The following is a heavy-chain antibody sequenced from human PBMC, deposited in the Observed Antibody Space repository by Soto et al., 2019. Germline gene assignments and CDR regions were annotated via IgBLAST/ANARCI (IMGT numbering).Heavy chain of an antibody. CDR2: ISAYNGNT. CDR1: GYTFNSYA. V-gene: IGHV1-18*01. CDR3: ARDATPEDY. J-gene: IGHJ4*02. Sequence: ASLKVSCKASGYTFNSYAISWVRQAPGQGLEWMGWISAYNGNTNYAQKLQGRVTMTTDTSTSTAYMELRSLRSDDTDVYYCARDATPEDYWGQGTLVTVSS.